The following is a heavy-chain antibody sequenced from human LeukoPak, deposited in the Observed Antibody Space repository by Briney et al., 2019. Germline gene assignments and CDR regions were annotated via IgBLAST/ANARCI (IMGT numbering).Heavy chain of an antibody. CDR3: ARRQGGKWAPDWYFDL. CDR1: GGSISSGGYY. J-gene: IGHJ2*01. CDR2: IYYSGST. Sequence: KPSETLSLTCTVSGGSISSGGYYWSWIRQPPGKGLEWIGYIYYSGSTNYNPSLKSRVTISVDTSKNQFSLKLSSVTAADTAVYYCARRQGGKWAPDWYFDLWGRGTLVTVSS. D-gene: IGHD2-15*01. V-gene: IGHV4-61*08.